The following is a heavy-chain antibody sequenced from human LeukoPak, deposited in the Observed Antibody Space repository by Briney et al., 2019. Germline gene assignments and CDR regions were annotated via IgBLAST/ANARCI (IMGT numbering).Heavy chain of an antibody. D-gene: IGHD3-16*01. CDR2: INPNSGGT. CDR3: AREWRGGDAFDI. V-gene: IGHV1-2*02. Sequence: ASVKVSCKASGYTFTGYYMHWVRQAPGQGLEWMGWINPNSGGTNYAQKFQGRVTMTRNTSRSTAYMELSSLRSEDTAVYYRAREWRGGDAFDIWGQGTMVTVSS. CDR1: GYTFTGYY. J-gene: IGHJ3*02.